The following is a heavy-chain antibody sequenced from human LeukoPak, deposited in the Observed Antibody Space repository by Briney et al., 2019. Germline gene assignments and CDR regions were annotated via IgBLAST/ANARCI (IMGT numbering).Heavy chain of an antibody. Sequence: QTGGSLRLSCAASGFTFSSYGMHWVRQAPGKGLEWVAVIWYDGSNKYYADSVKGRFTISRDNSKNTLYLQMNSLRAEDTAVYYCAKAPMTTVTTTNQVRLPLDYWGQGTLVTVSS. CDR2: IWYDGSNK. CDR1: GFTFSSYG. CDR3: AKAPMTTVTTTNQVRLPLDY. D-gene: IGHD4-17*01. V-gene: IGHV3-33*06. J-gene: IGHJ4*02.